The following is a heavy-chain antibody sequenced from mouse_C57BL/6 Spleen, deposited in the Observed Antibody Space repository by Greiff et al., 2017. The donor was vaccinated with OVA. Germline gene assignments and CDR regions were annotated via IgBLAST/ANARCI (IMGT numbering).Heavy chain of an antibody. V-gene: IGHV1-64*01. Sequence: QVQLQQPGAELVKPGASVKLSCKASGYTFTSYWMHWVKQRPGQGLEWIGMIHPNSGSTNYNEKFKSKATLTVDKSSSTAYMQLSSLTSEDSAVYYCARGGYDYDVGGLTAMDYWGQGTSVTVSS. J-gene: IGHJ4*01. D-gene: IGHD2-4*01. CDR1: GYTFTSYW. CDR3: ARGGYDYDVGGLTAMDY. CDR2: IHPNSGST.